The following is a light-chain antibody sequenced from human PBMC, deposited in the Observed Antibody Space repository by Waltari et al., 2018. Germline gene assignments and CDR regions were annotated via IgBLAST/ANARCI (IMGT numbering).Light chain of an antibody. CDR1: QSVSRA. V-gene: IGKV3-20*01. Sequence: EIVLTQSPGTLSLSLGARATVSCRASQSVSRALAWYQQKPGQAPRLLSYGASTRATGIPDRVSGSGAGTDVILTISRLEPDDFAVYVCQHYLRLPVTCGQGTTVEI. J-gene: IGKJ1*01. CDR2: GAS. CDR3: QHYLRLPVT.